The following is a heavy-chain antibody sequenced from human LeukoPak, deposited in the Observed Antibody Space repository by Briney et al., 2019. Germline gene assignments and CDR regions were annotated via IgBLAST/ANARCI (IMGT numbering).Heavy chain of an antibody. V-gene: IGHV4-39*07. J-gene: IGHJ6*03. Sequence: SETLSLTCTVSGGSISSSSYYWGWIRKPPGKGLEWIGSIYYSGTTYYNPSLESRVTISVDTSKNQFSLKLSSVTAADTAVYYCARDGGGGNYYYYYMDVWGKGTTVTVSS. CDR2: IYYSGTT. CDR1: GGSISSSSYY. CDR3: ARDGGGGNYYYYYMDV. D-gene: IGHD2-15*01.